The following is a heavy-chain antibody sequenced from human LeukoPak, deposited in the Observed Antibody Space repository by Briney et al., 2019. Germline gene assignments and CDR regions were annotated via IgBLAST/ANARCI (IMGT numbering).Heavy chain of an antibody. Sequence: PSETLSLTCTLSGGSISIYYGSWIRQPAGEVLEWIGRFYTSGSTNYNPSLKSRVTMSVDTSKNQFSLKLSSVTAAETAVYYCVRSPSIAAAGRAFGAFDIWGQGTMVTVSS. J-gene: IGHJ3*02. CDR3: VRSPSIAAAGRAFGAFDI. V-gene: IGHV4-4*07. CDR2: FYTSGST. CDR1: GGSISIYY. D-gene: IGHD6-13*01.